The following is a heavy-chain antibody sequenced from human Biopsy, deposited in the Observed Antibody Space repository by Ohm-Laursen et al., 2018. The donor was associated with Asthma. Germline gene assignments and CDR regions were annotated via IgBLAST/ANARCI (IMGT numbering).Heavy chain of an antibody. V-gene: IGHV4-30-2*06. CDR3: ARGWNCGGDCYSLDY. Sequence: SQTLSLTCGVSGDSIDSGDYSWTWIRQSPGVGLEWIGYIYRNGDTYYNPTLKNRVTISIDRSKNQFPLRRRSVTAADTAVYYCARGWNCGGDCYSLDYWGQGTLVTVSS. J-gene: IGHJ4*02. CDR1: GDSIDSGDYS. D-gene: IGHD2-21*02. CDR2: IYRNGDT.